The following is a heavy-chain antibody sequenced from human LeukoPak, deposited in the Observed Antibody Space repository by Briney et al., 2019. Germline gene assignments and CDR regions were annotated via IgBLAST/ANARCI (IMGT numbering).Heavy chain of an antibody. V-gene: IGHV4-59*01. CDR1: GGSISSYY. D-gene: IGHD2-2*01. CDR3: ARYCYSSTRNFDY. J-gene: IGHJ4*02. Sequence: SETLPLTCTVSGGSISSYYWSWIRQPPGKGLEWIGYIYYSGSTNYNPSLKSRVTISVDTSKNQFSLKLSSVTAADTAVYYCARYCYSSTRNFDYWGQGTLVTVSS. CDR2: IYYSGST.